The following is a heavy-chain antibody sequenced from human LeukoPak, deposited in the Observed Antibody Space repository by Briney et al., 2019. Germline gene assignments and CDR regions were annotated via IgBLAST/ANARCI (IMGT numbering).Heavy chain of an antibody. D-gene: IGHD3-9*01. V-gene: IGHV1-69*13. J-gene: IGHJ4*02. Sequence: SVKVSCKASGGTFSSYAISWVRQAPGQGLEWMGGIIPIFGTANYAQKFQGRVTITADESTSTAYMEPSSLRSEDTAVYYCARSFLRYFDSDYSSLEFDYWGQGTLVTVSS. CDR2: IIPIFGTA. CDR1: GGTFSSYA. CDR3: ARSFLRYFDSDYSSLEFDY.